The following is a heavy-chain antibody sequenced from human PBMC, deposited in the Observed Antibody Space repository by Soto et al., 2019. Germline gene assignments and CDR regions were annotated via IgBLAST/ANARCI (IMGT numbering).Heavy chain of an antibody. CDR2: INAGNGNT. Sequence: ASVKVSCKASGGTFSSYAISWVRQAPGQGLEWMGWINAGNGNTKYSQKFQGRVTITRDTSASTAYMELSSLRSEDTAVYYCARDYYDILTGYTWFDPWGQRTLVTVSS. V-gene: IGHV1-3*01. CDR1: GGTFSSYA. CDR3: ARDYYDILTGYTWFDP. J-gene: IGHJ5*02. D-gene: IGHD3-9*01.